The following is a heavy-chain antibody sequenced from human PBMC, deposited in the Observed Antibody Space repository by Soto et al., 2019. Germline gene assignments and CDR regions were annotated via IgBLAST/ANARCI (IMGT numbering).Heavy chain of an antibody. CDR1: GYSFTSYW. CDR3: ARHIAGSGPDF. D-gene: IGHD6-13*01. V-gene: IGHV5-51*01. J-gene: IGHJ4*02. CDR2: IYPGHSDT. Sequence: GESLKISCKGSGYSFTSYWIGWVRQMPGRGLEWMGIIYPGHSDTRYSPSFQGQVIMSADKSISTAYLQWSSLKASDTAMYYCARHIAGSGPDFWGQGALVTVS.